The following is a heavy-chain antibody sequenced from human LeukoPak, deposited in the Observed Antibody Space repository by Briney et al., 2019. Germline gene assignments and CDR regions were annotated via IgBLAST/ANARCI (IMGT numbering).Heavy chain of an antibody. J-gene: IGHJ4*02. CDR1: GYSISSGYY. D-gene: IGHD3-9*01. Sequence: SETLSLTCTVSGYSISSGYYWGWIRQPPGKGLEWIGSIYHSGSTYYNPSLKSRVTISVDTSKNQFSLKLSSVTAADTAVYYCARGDILTGYYGALNYWGQGTLVTVSS. V-gene: IGHV4-38-2*02. CDR2: IYHSGST. CDR3: ARGDILTGYYGALNY.